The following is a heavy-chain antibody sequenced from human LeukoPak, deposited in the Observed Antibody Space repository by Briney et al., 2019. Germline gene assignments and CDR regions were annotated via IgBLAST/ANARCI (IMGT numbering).Heavy chain of an antibody. CDR3: ARDWLGHNNPDYFDY. V-gene: IGHV3-11*04. D-gene: IGHD6-19*01. J-gene: IGHJ4*02. CDR1: GFTFSNYW. Sequence: TGGSLRLSCAASGFTFSNYWMYWVRQAPGKGLEWVSDISSSGDNIFYADSVKGRFTISRDNAKKSMYLQMNSLRAEDTAVYYCARDWLGHNNPDYFDYWGQGTLVTVSS. CDR2: ISSSGDNI.